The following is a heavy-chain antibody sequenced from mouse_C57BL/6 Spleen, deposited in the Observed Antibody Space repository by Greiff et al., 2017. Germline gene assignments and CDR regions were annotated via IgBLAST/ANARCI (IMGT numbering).Heavy chain of an antibody. Sequence: QVQLQQPGTELVKPGASVKLSCKASGYTFTSYWMHWVKQRPGQGLEWIGNINPSNGGTNYNEKFKSKATLTVDKSSSTAYMQLSSLTSEDSAVXYCARGFITTVPNFDDWGKGTTLTVSS. CDR2: INPSNGGT. CDR3: ARGFITTVPNFDD. V-gene: IGHV1-53*01. D-gene: IGHD1-1*01. CDR1: GYTFTSYW. J-gene: IGHJ2*01.